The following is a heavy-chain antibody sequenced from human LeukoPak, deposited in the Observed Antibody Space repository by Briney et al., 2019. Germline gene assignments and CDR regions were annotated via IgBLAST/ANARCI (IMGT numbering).Heavy chain of an antibody. CDR1: GFSLSTTGMR. CDR3: ARTNYDDYRNWFDP. CDR2: IDWDDDK. Sequence: ESGPTLVNPTQTLTLTCTFSGFSLSTTGMRVSWIRQPPGKALEWLARIDWDDDKFYSTSLKTRLTISKDTSKNQVVLTMTNMDPVDTATYYCARTNYDDYRNWFDPWGQGTLVTVSS. J-gene: IGHJ5*02. V-gene: IGHV2-70*04. D-gene: IGHD4-17*01.